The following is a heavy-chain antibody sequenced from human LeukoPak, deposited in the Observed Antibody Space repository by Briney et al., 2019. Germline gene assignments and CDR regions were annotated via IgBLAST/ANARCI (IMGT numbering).Heavy chain of an antibody. CDR2: IYYSGST. Sequence: SETLSLTCTVSGGSISSSSYYWGWIRQPPGKGLEWIGSIYYSGSTYYNPSLKSRVTTSVDTSKNQFSLKLSSVTAADTAVYYCARAYGFGWFDPWGQGTLVTVSS. J-gene: IGHJ5*02. CDR1: GGSISSSSYY. CDR3: ARAYGFGWFDP. D-gene: IGHD3-10*01. V-gene: IGHV4-39*07.